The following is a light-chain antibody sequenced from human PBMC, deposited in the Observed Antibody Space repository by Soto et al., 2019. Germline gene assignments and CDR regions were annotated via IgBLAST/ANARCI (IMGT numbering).Light chain of an antibody. J-gene: IGKJ1*01. Sequence: IPMTQSPSSLSASVGDRFAITCQTSQNINNYLNWYQQKPGKAPKRLIYAASYLESGAPSRFRGSRSGTEFTLTVISLQAADFVTYYCLQDHDLSWKFGQGTKVDI. CDR3: LQDHDLSWK. V-gene: IGKV1-6*01. CDR1: QNINNY. CDR2: AAS.